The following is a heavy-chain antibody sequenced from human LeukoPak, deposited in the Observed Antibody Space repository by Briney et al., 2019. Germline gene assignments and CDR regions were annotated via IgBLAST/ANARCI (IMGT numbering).Heavy chain of an antibody. CDR3: AKHPACSGGSCDGGYFDY. J-gene: IGHJ4*02. Sequence: GGSLRLSCAASGFAYSSYARSWVRQAPGKGLEWSSTFSHNGVSTYYADSVKGRFTLSRDNSKNTLYLQMSSLRADDTAVYYCAKHPACSGGSCDGGYFDYWGKGTLVTVSS. CDR1: GFAYSSYA. CDR2: FSHNGVST. D-gene: IGHD2-15*01. V-gene: IGHV3-23*01.